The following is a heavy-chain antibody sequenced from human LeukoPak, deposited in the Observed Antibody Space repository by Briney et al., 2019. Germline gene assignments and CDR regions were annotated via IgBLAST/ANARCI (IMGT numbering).Heavy chain of an antibody. CDR3: AKDLSSGGGYD. J-gene: IGHJ4*02. CDR2: ISYDGSNK. CDR1: GFTFSSYA. Sequence: GGSLRLSCAAAGFTFSSYAMHWVRQAPGKGLEWVAVISYDGSNKYYADSVKGRFTISRDNSKNTLYLQMNSLRAEDTAIYYCAKDLSSGGGYDWGQGTLVTVSS. V-gene: IGHV3-30-3*01. D-gene: IGHD3-16*01.